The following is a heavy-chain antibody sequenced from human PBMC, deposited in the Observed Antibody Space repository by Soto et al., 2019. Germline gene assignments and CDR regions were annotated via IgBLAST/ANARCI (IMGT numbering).Heavy chain of an antibody. Sequence: GGSLRLSCAASGFTFSSYGMHWVRQAPGKGLEWVAVIWYDGSNKYYADSVKGRFTISRDNSKNTLYLQMNSLRAEDTAVYYCARDGGEDIVATILNPHFDYWGQGTLVTVSS. CDR3: ARDGGEDIVATILNPHFDY. J-gene: IGHJ4*02. V-gene: IGHV3-33*01. CDR1: GFTFSSYG. CDR2: IWYDGSNK. D-gene: IGHD5-12*01.